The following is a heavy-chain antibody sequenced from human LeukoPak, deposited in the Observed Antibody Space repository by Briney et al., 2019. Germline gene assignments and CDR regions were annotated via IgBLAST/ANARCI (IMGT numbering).Heavy chain of an antibody. J-gene: IGHJ4*02. D-gene: IGHD4-17*01. CDR1: GFTFSSYG. CDR3: ARKIGDYKFDY. Sequence: GGSLRLSCAASGFTFSSYGMHWVRQAPGKGLEWVSSIIGSSGYVYYVDSVKGRFTISRDNAKNSLYLHMNSLRADDTAVYYCARKIGDYKFDYWGQGVLVTVSS. CDR2: IIGSSGYV. V-gene: IGHV3-21*06.